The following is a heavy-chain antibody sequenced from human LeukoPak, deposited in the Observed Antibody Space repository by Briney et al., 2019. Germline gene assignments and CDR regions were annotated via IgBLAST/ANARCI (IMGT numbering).Heavy chain of an antibody. J-gene: IGHJ4*02. CDR3: ARDRGSQPFIDY. Sequence: SGTLSLTCTVSGASISSNSYYWGWIRQPPGKGLEWIGSMYYSGNTYYNPSLKSRVTLSVDTSKNQFSLRLSSVTAADTAVYYCARDRGSQPFIDYWGQGTLVTVSS. V-gene: IGHV4-39*07. D-gene: IGHD1-26*01. CDR2: MYYSGNT. CDR1: GASISSNSYY.